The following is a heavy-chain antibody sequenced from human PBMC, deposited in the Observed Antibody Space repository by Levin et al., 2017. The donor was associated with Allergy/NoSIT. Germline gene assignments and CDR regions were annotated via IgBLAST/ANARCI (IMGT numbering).Heavy chain of an antibody. J-gene: IGHJ4*02. CDR2: ITGAGSST. CDR1: GFTFSDYA. Sequence: LSLTCAASGFTFSDYAMSWVRQAPGKGLEWVSAITGAGSSTYYADSVKGRFTISRDNSKNALYLQMNSLRAEDTAAYLCAKRSDDPAIGVAGNQDYWGRGTLVTVSS. CDR3: AKRSDDPAIGVAGNQDY. D-gene: IGHD6-19*01. V-gene: IGHV3-23*01.